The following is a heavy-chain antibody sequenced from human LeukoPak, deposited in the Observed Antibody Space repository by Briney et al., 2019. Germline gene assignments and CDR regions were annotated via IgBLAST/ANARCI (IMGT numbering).Heavy chain of an antibody. Sequence: SGGSLRLSCAASGFTFYDYTMHCVRQAPGKGLEWVSLISWDGGSTYYADSVKGRFTISRDNSKNSLYLQMNSLRTEDTALYYCAKDPRGDYDILTGYSLPDYWGQGTLVTVSS. V-gene: IGHV3-43*01. CDR1: GFTFYDYT. D-gene: IGHD3-9*01. J-gene: IGHJ4*02. CDR3: AKDPRGDYDILTGYSLPDY. CDR2: ISWDGGST.